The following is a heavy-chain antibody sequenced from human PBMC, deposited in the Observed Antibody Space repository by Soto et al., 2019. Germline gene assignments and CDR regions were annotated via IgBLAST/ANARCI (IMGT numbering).Heavy chain of an antibody. V-gene: IGHV1-3*01. CDR1: GYTFTSYA. J-gene: IGHJ6*02. CDR2: INAGNGNT. Sequence: ASVKVSCKASGYTFTSYAMHWVRQAPGQRLEWMGWINAGNGNTKYSQKFQGRVTITRDTSASTAYMELSSLRSEDTAVYYCARDLAWELAYYYYGMDVWGQGTTVTVSS. D-gene: IGHD1-26*01. CDR3: ARDLAWELAYYYYGMDV.